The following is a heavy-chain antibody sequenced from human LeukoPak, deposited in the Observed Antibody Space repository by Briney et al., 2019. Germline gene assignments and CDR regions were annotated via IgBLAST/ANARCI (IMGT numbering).Heavy chain of an antibody. D-gene: IGHD6-19*01. CDR2: ISGDSGST. V-gene: IGHV3-43*02. Sequence: GGSLRLSCAASGFTFHDYAMYWVRQAPGKGPEWVSLISGDSGSTDYADFVKGRFTISRDNSQNSVFLQVNSLTSEDTAVYFCAKDRDSGWYYFHYWGQGTLVTVSS. CDR3: AKDRDSGWYYFHY. J-gene: IGHJ4*02. CDR1: GFTFHDYA.